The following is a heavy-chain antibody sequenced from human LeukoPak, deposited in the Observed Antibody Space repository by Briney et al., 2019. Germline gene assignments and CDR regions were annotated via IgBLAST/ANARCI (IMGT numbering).Heavy chain of an antibody. Sequence: SETLSLTCTVSGGSISSYYWSWIRQPPGKGLEWIGSIYHSGSTYYNPSLKSRVTISVDTSKNQFSLKLSSVTAADTAVYYCARVPSSYFDYWGQGTLVTVSS. V-gene: IGHV4-38-2*02. CDR3: ARVPSSYFDY. CDR2: IYHSGST. D-gene: IGHD2-2*01. J-gene: IGHJ4*02. CDR1: GGSISSYY.